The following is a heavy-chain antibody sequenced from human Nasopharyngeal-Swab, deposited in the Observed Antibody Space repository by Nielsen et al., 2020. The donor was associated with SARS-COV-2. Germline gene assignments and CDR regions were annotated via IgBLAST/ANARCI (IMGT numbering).Heavy chain of an antibody. CDR3: ARDHATTVTTFYYYYYYGMDV. Sequence: LRLSCAVYGGSFSGFYWSWIRQPPGKGLEWIGEINHSGSTNYNPSLKSRVTISVDTSKNQFSLMLSSVTAADTAVYYCARDHATTVTTFYYYYYYGMDVWGQGTTVTVSS. CDR2: INHSGST. D-gene: IGHD4-17*01. V-gene: IGHV4-34*01. CDR1: GGSFSGFY. J-gene: IGHJ6*02.